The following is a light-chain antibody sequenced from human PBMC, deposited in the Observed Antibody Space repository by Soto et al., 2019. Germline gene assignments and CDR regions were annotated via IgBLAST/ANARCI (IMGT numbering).Light chain of an antibody. V-gene: IGKV1-33*01. CDR3: QHFANLPMT. CDR1: QDISDH. J-gene: IGKJ5*01. CDR2: DAS. Sequence: DIQMTESPSSLSAFVVDRVTMTGHASQDISDHLNWYQHKQGEAPKLLIYDASNLETGVPSRFSGSESGTDFALTIRTLQPQDIATYYCQHFANLPMTFGQGTRLEIK.